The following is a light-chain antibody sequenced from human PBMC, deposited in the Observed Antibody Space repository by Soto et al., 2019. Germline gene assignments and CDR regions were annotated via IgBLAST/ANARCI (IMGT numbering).Light chain of an antibody. CDR1: QSVSSN. CDR2: GAS. J-gene: IGKJ2*01. CDR3: QQYNNWPPYT. V-gene: IGKV3-15*01. Sequence: EIVMTQSPATLSVSPGERANLSCRASQSVSSNLAWYQKKPGQAPRLLIYGASTRATGIPARFSGSGSGTEFTLTISSLQSEDFAVYYCQQYNNWPPYTFGQGTKLEIK.